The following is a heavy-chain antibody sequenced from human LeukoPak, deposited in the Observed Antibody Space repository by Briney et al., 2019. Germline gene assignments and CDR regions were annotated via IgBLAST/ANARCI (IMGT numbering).Heavy chain of an antibody. CDR3: ARERTSGYSYYFDY. D-gene: IGHD3-22*01. CDR1: GGSISSYY. J-gene: IGHJ4*02. V-gene: IGHV4-59*01. Sequence: PSETLSLTCTVAGGSISSYYWSWIRQPPGKGLERIGYISYSGSTNYDPSLKSRVTISVDTSKNQFSLKLSSVTAADTAVYYCARERTSGYSYYFDYWGQGTLVTVSS. CDR2: ISYSGST.